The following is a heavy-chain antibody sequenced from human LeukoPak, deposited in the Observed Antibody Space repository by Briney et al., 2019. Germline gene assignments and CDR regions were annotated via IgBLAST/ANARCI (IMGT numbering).Heavy chain of an antibody. CDR1: GFTFTAYY. CDR2: INPHSGGT. D-gene: IGHD2-21*02. J-gene: IGHJ4*02. CDR3: VREGNELLSKNFDY. V-gene: IGHV1-2*02. Sequence: ASVKVSCKASGFTFTAYYIHWVRQAPGQGLEWMGYINPHSGGTSSPQKFQVRVTMTTDTSISAAYMELSSLISDDTAMYYCVREGNELLSKNFDYWGQGTLVTVSS.